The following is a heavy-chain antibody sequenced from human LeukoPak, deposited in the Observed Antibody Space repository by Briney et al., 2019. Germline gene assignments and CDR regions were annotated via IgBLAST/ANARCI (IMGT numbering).Heavy chain of an antibody. CDR2: IKQDGSEK. D-gene: IGHD1-26*01. Sequence: GGSLRLSCAASGFTFSSYWMSWVRQAPGKGLEWVANIKQDGSEKYYVDSVKGRFTISRDNAKNSLYLQMNSLRAEDTAVYYCAREGGSYRMADAFDIWGQGTMVTVSS. CDR3: AREGGSYRMADAFDI. J-gene: IGHJ3*02. CDR1: GFTFSSYW. V-gene: IGHV3-7*03.